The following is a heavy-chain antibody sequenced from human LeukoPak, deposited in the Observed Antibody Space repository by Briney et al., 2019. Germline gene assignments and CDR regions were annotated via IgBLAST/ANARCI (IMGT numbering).Heavy chain of an antibody. Sequence: GGSLRLSCAASGFTFRSYWMDWVRQVPGKGREGVANIKQDGIEKYFVGSVKGRFAISRDNAKNSLYLQMNSLRVEDTAVYYCAREGMVRGVPDAFDLWGQGTMVTASS. V-gene: IGHV3-7*01. CDR3: AREGMVRGVPDAFDL. CDR2: IKQDGIEK. CDR1: GFTFRSYW. J-gene: IGHJ3*01. D-gene: IGHD3-10*01.